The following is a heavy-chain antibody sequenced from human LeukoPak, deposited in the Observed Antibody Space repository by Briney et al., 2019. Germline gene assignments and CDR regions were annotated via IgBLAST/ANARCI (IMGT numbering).Heavy chain of an antibody. CDR2: INSDGSST. Sequence: PGGSLRLSCAASGFTFSSYWMHWVRQAPGKGLVWVSRINSDGSSTSYAGSVKGRFTISRDNAKNTLYMQMNSLRAEDTAVYYCARGGDIVVVPAAILSYWGQGTLVTVSS. V-gene: IGHV3-74*01. J-gene: IGHJ4*02. CDR1: GFTFSSYW. CDR3: ARGGDIVVVPAAILSY. D-gene: IGHD2-2*02.